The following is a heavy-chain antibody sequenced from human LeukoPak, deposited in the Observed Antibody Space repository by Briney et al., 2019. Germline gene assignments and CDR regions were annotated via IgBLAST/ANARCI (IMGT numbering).Heavy chain of an antibody. CDR1: GGTFSSYA. D-gene: IGHD6-6*01. V-gene: IGHV1-69*13. CDR3: AREPPQLGYYLDV. CDR2: IIPIFGTA. J-gene: IGHJ6*03. Sequence: GASVTVSCKASGGTFSSYAISWVRQAPGQGLEWMGGIIPIFGTANYAQKFLGRVTITADESTSTAYMELSSLRSEDTAVYYCAREPPQLGYYLDVWGQGTTVTVSS.